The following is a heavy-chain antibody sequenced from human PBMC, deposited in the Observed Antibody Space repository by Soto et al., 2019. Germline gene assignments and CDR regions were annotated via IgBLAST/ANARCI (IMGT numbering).Heavy chain of an antibody. V-gene: IGHV1-8*01. CDR2: MNPNSGNT. J-gene: IGHJ6*03. CDR3: ARVKYPPYYYYMDV. D-gene: IGHD2-2*02. CDR1: GYTFTSYD. Sequence: GASVKVSCKASGYTFTSYDINWVRQATGQGLEWMGWMNPNSGNTGYAQKFKGRVTMTRNTSISTAYMELSSLRTEDTAVYYCARVKYPPYYYYMDVGGKGTTVTVSS.